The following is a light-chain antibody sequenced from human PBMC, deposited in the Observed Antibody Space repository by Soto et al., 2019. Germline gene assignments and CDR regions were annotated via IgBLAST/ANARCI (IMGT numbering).Light chain of an antibody. CDR1: QDIRGA. V-gene: IGKV1-13*02. Sequence: GDRATITCRASQDIRGALAWYQQKQGKAPKILIYDGSTLESGVPSRFSGSSSGTDFTLTISSLQPVDFATYYCQQFNSYPITFGQGTRLEIK. CDR2: DGS. J-gene: IGKJ5*01. CDR3: QQFNSYPIT.